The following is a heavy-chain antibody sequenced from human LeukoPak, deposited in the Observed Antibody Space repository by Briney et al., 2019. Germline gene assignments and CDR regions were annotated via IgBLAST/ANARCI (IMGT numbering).Heavy chain of an antibody. CDR3: AKDQVISGSEASDI. CDR1: GFTFSSYT. J-gene: IGHJ3*02. V-gene: IGHV3-23*01. D-gene: IGHD2-21*01. Sequence: AGGPLRLSCAASGFTFSSYTMNWVRQAPGKGLEWVSAISGNGVGTYYADSVKGRFTISRDNSWNTLYLQMNSLRAEDTAVYYCAKDQVISGSEASDIWGQGTMVTVSS. CDR2: ISGNGVGT.